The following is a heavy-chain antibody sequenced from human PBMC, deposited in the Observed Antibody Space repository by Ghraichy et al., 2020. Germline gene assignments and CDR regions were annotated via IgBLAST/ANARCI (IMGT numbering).Heavy chain of an antibody. J-gene: IGHJ6*02. D-gene: IGHD2-2*01. CDR1: GGSISSSSYY. Sequence: SETLSLTCTVSGGSISSSSYYWGWIRQPPGKGLEWIGSIDYSGSTYYNPSLKSRVTISVDTSKNQFSLKLSSVTAADTAVYYCARERCSSTSCYLNYYYYYGMDVWSQGTTVTVSS. V-gene: IGHV4-39*07. CDR2: IDYSGST. CDR3: ARERCSSTSCYLNYYYYYGMDV.